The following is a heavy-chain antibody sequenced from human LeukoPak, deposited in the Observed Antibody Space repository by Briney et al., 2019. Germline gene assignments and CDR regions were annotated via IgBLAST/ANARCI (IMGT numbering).Heavy chain of an antibody. D-gene: IGHD4-17*01. J-gene: IGHJ4*02. CDR1: GGSFSGYY. V-gene: IGHV4-34*01. CDR2: INHSGST. CDR3: ARVPQLYTVKFDY. Sequence: PSETLSLTCAVYGGSFSGYYWSWIRQPPGKGLEWIGEINHSGSTNYNPSLKSRVTISVDTSKNQFSLKLSSVTAADTAVYYCARVPQLYTVKFDYWGQGTLVTVSS.